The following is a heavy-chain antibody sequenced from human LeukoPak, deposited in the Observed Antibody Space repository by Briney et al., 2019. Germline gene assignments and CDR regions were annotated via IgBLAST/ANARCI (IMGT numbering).Heavy chain of an antibody. Sequence: SETLSLTCTVSGGSISSYYWSWIRQPPGKGLEWIGSIYYSGSTYYNPSLKSRVTISVDTSKNQFSLKLSSVTAADTAVYYCARLSGCGLHYYYHMDVWGKGTTVTVSS. V-gene: IGHV4-59*12. CDR3: ARLSGCGLHYYYHMDV. D-gene: IGHD6-19*01. J-gene: IGHJ6*03. CDR2: IYYSGST. CDR1: GGSISSYY.